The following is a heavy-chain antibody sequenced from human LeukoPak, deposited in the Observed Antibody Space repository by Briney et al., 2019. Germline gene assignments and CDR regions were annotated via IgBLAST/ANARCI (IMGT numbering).Heavy chain of an antibody. D-gene: IGHD6-6*01. CDR1: GDSVSSNSAA. Sequence: SQTLSVTCAISGDSVSSNSAAWNWIRQSPSRGLEWLGRTYYRSKWYNDYALSVKSRITINPDTSKNQFSLQLNSVTPEDAAVYYCAREGRYCSSSRCFDLWGRGTLVTVSS. CDR3: AREGRYCSSSRCFDL. J-gene: IGHJ2*01. CDR2: TYYRSKWYN. V-gene: IGHV6-1*01.